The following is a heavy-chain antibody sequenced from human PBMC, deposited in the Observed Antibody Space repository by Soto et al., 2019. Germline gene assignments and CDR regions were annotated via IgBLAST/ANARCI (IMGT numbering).Heavy chain of an antibody. CDR2: TYYRSKWYY. CDR1: GDSVSSNSGA. V-gene: IGHV6-1*01. J-gene: IGHJ5*02. D-gene: IGHD2-2*01. Sequence: SQTLSLTCAISGDSVSSNSGAWNWIRESPSRGLEWLGRTYYRSKWYYDYAESLKSRITINPDTSRNQFSLQLNSVTPEDTAVYYCAGGYHPQPCGQGSLVTVSS. CDR3: AGGYHPQP.